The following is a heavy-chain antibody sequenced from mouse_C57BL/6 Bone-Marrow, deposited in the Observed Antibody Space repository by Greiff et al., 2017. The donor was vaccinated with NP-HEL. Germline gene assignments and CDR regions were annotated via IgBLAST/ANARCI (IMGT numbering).Heavy chain of an antibody. V-gene: IGHV5-6*02. CDR3: ARHRTYYGSSPYYFDY. J-gene: IGHJ2*01. CDR2: ISSGGSYT. Sequence: EVKLEESGGDLVKPGGSLKLSCAASGFTFSSYGMSWVRQTPDKRLEWVATISSGGSYTYYPDSVKGRFTISRDNAKNTLYLQMSSLKSEDTAMYYCARHRTYYGSSPYYFDYWGQGTTLTVSS. CDR1: GFTFSSYG. D-gene: IGHD1-1*01.